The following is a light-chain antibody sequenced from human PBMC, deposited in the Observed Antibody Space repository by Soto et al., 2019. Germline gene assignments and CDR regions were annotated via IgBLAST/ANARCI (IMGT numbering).Light chain of an antibody. Sequence: QSALTQPASVSGSPGQSITIFCTGTSSDVGAYKFVSWYRHHPGRAPQVMIYEVSNRPSGVSIRFSGSKSGNTASLTISGLQPEDEGDYYCSSYSSTSTPWVFGGGTQLTVL. J-gene: IGLJ7*01. CDR1: SSDVGAYKF. CDR3: SSYSSTSTPWV. CDR2: EVS. V-gene: IGLV2-14*01.